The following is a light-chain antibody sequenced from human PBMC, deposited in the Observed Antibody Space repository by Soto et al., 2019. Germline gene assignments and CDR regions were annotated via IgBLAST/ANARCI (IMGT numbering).Light chain of an antibody. Sequence: DIVMTQSPLSLPVTPGEPASISCRSSQSLLHSNGYNYLDWYLQKPGQSPQLLIYLGSNRASGVPDRFSGSGSGTDFTLKIRRVEAEDVGVYYCMQALQIITFGQGTRLEIK. CDR1: QSLLHSNGYNY. CDR3: MQALQIIT. J-gene: IGKJ5*01. V-gene: IGKV2-28*01. CDR2: LGS.